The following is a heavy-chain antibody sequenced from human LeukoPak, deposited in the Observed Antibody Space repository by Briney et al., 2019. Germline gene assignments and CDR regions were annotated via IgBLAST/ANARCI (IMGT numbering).Heavy chain of an antibody. CDR3: ALYGSGSYFDY. V-gene: IGHV4-59*08. CDR2: IYYTGST. Sequence: SETLSLTCTVSGGSISSSYWSWIRQPPGKGLEWIGYIYYTGSTNYNPSLKSRVTISVDTSKNQFSLKLSSVTAADTAVYYCALYGSGSYFDYWGQGTLVTVSS. D-gene: IGHD3-10*01. CDR1: GGSISSSY. J-gene: IGHJ4*02.